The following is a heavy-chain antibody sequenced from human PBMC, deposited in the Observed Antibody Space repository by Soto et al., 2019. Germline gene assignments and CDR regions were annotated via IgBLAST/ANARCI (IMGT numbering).Heavy chain of an antibody. CDR2: IIPIFGTA. V-gene: IGHV1-69*13. J-gene: IGHJ3*02. Sequence: SVKVSCKASGGTFSSYAISWVRQAPGQGLEWMGGIIPIFGTANYAQKFQGRVTVTADESTSTAYMELSSLRSEDTAVYYCARDPGGDYHDAFDIWGQGTMVTVSS. D-gene: IGHD4-17*01. CDR3: ARDPGGDYHDAFDI. CDR1: GGTFSSYA.